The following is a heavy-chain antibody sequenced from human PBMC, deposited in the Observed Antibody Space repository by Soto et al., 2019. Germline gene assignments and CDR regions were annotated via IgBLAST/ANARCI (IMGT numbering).Heavy chain of an antibody. CDR2: INPSGGST. CDR3: ARAPPRGYCTNGVCYKFGSWFDP. J-gene: IGHJ5*02. D-gene: IGHD2-8*01. Sequence: ASVKVSCKASGYTFTSYYMHWVRQAPGQGLEWMGIINPSGGSTSYAQKFQGRVTMTRDTSTSTVYMELSSLRSEDTAVYYCARAPPRGYCTNGVCYKFGSWFDPWGRGTLVTVSS. V-gene: IGHV1-46*01. CDR1: GYTFTSYY.